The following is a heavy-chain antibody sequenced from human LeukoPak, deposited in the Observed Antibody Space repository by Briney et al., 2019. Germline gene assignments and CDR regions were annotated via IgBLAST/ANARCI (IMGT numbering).Heavy chain of an antibody. CDR1: GGTFSSYA. CDR2: IIPIFGTA. Sequence: SVRVSCTASGGTFSSYAMSWVRQAPGQGLEWMGGIIPIFGTANYAQKFQGRVTITTDESTSTAYIELSSLRSEDTAVYYCAKDPNGDYIGTFDIWGQGTMVTVSS. V-gene: IGHV1-69*05. CDR3: AKDPNGDYIGTFDI. D-gene: IGHD4-17*01. J-gene: IGHJ3*02.